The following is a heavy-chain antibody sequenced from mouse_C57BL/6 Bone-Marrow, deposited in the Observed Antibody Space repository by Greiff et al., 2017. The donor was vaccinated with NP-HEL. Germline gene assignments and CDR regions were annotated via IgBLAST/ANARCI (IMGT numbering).Heavy chain of an antibody. J-gene: IGHJ3*01. V-gene: IGHV6-6*01. D-gene: IGHD2-4*01. CDR2: IRNKANNHAT. CDR3: TRLGIYYDYGWFAY. CDR1: GFTFSDAW. Sequence: EVKVVESGGGLVQPGGSMKLSCAASGFTFSDAWMDWVRPSPEKGLEWVAEIRNKANNHATYYAESVKGRFTISRDDSKSSVYLQMNSLRAEDTGIYYCTRLGIYYDYGWFAYWGQGTLVTVSA.